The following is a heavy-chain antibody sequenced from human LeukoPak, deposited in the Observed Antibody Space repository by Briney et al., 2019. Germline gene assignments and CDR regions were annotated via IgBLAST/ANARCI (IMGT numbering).Heavy chain of an antibody. V-gene: IGHV4-59*01. Sequence: TETLSLTCTVSLDSTTSNFWSWVRQPPGKGLEWIGEIHRSGSPNYNPSLQSRVTISIDRSRNQIVLELSSVTAADTAVYYCARGADSSGYYSIFYFDYWGQGTLVTVSS. J-gene: IGHJ4*02. CDR3: ARGADSSGYYSIFYFDY. CDR1: LDSTTSNF. D-gene: IGHD3-22*01. CDR2: IHRSGSP.